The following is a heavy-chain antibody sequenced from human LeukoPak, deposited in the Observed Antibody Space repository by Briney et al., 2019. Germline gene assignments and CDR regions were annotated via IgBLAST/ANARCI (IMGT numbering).Heavy chain of an antibody. V-gene: IGHV3-74*01. J-gene: IGHJ4*01. D-gene: IGHD1-26*01. Sequence: GGSLRLSCAASGFTFSSYWMHWVRQVPGMGLVWVSRINGDGRILSHVDSVKGRFTIPRDNAKNTLYLQMNSLRAEDTAVYYCARDFLTYSGSYPVYWGQGTPVTVSS. CDR1: GFTFSSYW. CDR3: ARDFLTYSGSYPVY. CDR2: INGDGRIL.